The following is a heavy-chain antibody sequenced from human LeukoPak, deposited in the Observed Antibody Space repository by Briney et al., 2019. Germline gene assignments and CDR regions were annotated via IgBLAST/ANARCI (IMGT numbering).Heavy chain of an antibody. CDR2: ISYDGSNK. J-gene: IGHJ4*02. CDR3: ARDRSTVVTDWEYLFDY. CDR1: GFTFSSYA. Sequence: GGSLRLSCAASGFTFSSYAMHWVRQAPGKGLEWVAVISYDGSNKYYADSVKGRFTISRDNSKDTLYLQMNSLRAEDTAVYYRARDRSTVVTDWEYLFDYWGQGTLVTVSS. D-gene: IGHD4-23*01. V-gene: IGHV3-30*01.